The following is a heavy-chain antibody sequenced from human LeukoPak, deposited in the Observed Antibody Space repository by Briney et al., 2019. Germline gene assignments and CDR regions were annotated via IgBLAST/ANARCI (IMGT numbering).Heavy chain of an antibody. CDR1: GGSFSGYY. D-gene: IGHD2-21*02. CDR3: ARDRHIDCGGDCYSGFDP. V-gene: IGHV4-34*01. Sequence: KPSETLSLTCAVYGGSFSGYYWSWIRQPPGKGLEWIGEINHSGSTNYNPSLKSRVTISVDTSKNQFSLKLSSVTAADTAVYYCARDRHIDCGGDCYSGFDPWGQGTLVTVSS. J-gene: IGHJ5*02. CDR2: INHSGST.